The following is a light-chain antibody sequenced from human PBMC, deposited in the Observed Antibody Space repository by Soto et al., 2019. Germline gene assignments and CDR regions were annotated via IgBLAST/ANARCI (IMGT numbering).Light chain of an antibody. CDR3: QQYGSSPWT. CDR2: GAS. CDR1: QSVSSNY. Sequence: EIVLTQSPGTLSLSPGERATLSCRASQSVSSNYLAWYQQKPGQAPRPLIYGASSRATGIPDRFSGSGAATDFTLTISSLEPEDFAVYYCQQYGSSPWTFGQGTKVEIK. J-gene: IGKJ1*01. V-gene: IGKV3-20*01.